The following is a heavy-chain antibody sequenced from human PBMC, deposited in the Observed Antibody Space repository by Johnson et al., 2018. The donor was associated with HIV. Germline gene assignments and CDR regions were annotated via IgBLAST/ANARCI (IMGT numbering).Heavy chain of an antibody. J-gene: IGHJ3*02. D-gene: IGHD5-18*01. Sequence: VQLVESGGGVVQPGGSLRLSCAASGFTVSSNYMTWVRQAPGKGLEWVSVIYSGGSTYYADSVKGRFTISRDNSKNTLYLQMNSLRAEDTAVYYCAKGGYSYGNAFDIWGQGTMVTVSS. CDR2: IYSGGST. V-gene: IGHV3-53*01. CDR1: GFTVSSNY. CDR3: AKGGYSYGNAFDI.